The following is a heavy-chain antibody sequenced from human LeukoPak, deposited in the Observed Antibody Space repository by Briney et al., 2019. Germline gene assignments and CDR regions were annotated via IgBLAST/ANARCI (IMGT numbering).Heavy chain of an antibody. Sequence: ASVKVSCKASGYTFTSYGISWVRQAPGQGLEWMGWISAYNGNTNYAQKLQGRVTMTTDTSTSTAYMELRSLRSEDTAVYYCGYSSPYYYYYMDVWGKGTTVTVSS. CDR1: GYTFTSYG. CDR3: GYSSPYYYYYMDV. J-gene: IGHJ6*03. CDR2: ISAYNGNT. D-gene: IGHD5-18*01. V-gene: IGHV1-18*01.